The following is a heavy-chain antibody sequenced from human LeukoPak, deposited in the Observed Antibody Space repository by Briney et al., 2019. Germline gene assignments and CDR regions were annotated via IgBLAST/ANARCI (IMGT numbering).Heavy chain of an antibody. Sequence: AGGSLRLSCAASGFTFSTYAMHWVRQAPGKGLEWVAVISFDGSNEYYAESVKGRFTISRDNSKNTLYLQMNSLRAEDTAVYYCARGRVVVTAQFRAGIDFWGQGTLVTVSS. D-gene: IGHD2-21*02. CDR1: GFTFSTYA. V-gene: IGHV3-30*04. CDR2: ISFDGSNE. J-gene: IGHJ4*02. CDR3: ARGRVVVTAQFRAGIDF.